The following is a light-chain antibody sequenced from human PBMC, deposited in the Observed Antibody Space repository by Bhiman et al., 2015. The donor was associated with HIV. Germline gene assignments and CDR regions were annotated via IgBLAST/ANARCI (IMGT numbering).Light chain of an antibody. V-gene: IGLV1-40*01. CDR2: GSN. J-gene: IGLJ1*01. Sequence: QSVLTQPPSESGAPGQGVTIYCTGTSSNIGAGYDVHWYQQLPETAPKFLIYGSNNRPSGVPDRFSASRSGTSASLAITGLQAEDEADYYCHSYDTSLSGYVFGTGTKVTTL. CDR3: HSYDTSLSGYV. CDR1: SSNIGAGYD.